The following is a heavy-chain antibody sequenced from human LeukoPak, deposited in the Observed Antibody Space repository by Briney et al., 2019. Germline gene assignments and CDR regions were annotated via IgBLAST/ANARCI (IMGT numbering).Heavy chain of an antibody. CDR2: IYTTGRT. D-gene: IGHD7-27*01. Sequence: SETLSLTCSVSGGSVNSYYWSWLRQPPGKGLEWIGYIYTTGRTNYNPSLKSRVTISVDTSKNQFSLKLSSVTAADTAVYYCAKILGSGVWYGFDIWGQGTMVTVSS. CDR3: AKILGSGVWYGFDI. CDR1: GGSVNSYY. J-gene: IGHJ3*02. V-gene: IGHV4-4*09.